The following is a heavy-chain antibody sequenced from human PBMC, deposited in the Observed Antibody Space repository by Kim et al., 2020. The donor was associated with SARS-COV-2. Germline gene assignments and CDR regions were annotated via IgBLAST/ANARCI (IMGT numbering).Heavy chain of an antibody. D-gene: IGHD3-9*01. CDR2: ISWDGGST. J-gene: IGHJ3*02. Sequence: GGSLRLSCAASGFTFDDYTMHWVRQAPGKGLEWVSLISWDGGSTYYADSVKGRFTISRDNSKNSLYLQMNSLRTEDTALYYCAKDLLPFNYDILTGYYRRASIGAFDIWGQGTMVTVSS. V-gene: IGHV3-43*01. CDR1: GFTFDDYT. CDR3: AKDLLPFNYDILTGYYRRASIGAFDI.